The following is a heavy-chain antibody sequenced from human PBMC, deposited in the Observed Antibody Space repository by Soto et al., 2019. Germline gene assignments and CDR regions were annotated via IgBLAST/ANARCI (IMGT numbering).Heavy chain of an antibody. D-gene: IGHD4-17*01. J-gene: IGHJ5*02. V-gene: IGHV4-59*02. Sequence: PSETLSLTCTVSGGSVSSYYWSWIRQPPGKGLEWIGYIYYSGSTNYNPSLKSRVTISVDTSKNQFSLKLSSATAADTAVYYCARVEYYGEYSWFDPWGQGTLVTVSS. CDR2: IYYSGST. CDR1: GGSVSSYY. CDR3: ARVEYYGEYSWFDP.